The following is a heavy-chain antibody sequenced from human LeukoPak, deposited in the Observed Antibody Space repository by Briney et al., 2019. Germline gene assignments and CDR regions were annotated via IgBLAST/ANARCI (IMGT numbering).Heavy chain of an antibody. Sequence: ASVKVSCKASGYTFTSYAMKWVRQAPGQGLEWMGWINTNTGNPTYAQGFTGRFVFSLDTSVSTAYLQISSLKAEDTAVYYCGREYFDPTLDGSGSYIDYWGQGTLVTVSS. CDR1: GYTFTSYA. CDR3: GREYFDPTLDGSGSYIDY. D-gene: IGHD3-10*01. J-gene: IGHJ4*02. V-gene: IGHV7-4-1*02. CDR2: INTNTGNP.